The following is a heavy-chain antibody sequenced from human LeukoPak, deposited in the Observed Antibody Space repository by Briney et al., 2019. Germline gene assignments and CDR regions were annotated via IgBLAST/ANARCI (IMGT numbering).Heavy chain of an antibody. CDR2: FDPEDGET. CDR3: ATDRFYCSSTSCYSKWFDP. CDR1: GYTLTELS. D-gene: IGHD2-2*01. J-gene: IGHJ5*02. V-gene: IGHV1-24*01. Sequence: ASVKVSCKVSGYTLTELSMHWVRQAPGKGLEWRGGFDPEDGETIYAQKFQGRVTMTEDTSTDTAYIELSSLRSEDKAVYYCATDRFYCSSTSCYSKWFDPWGQGTLVTVSS.